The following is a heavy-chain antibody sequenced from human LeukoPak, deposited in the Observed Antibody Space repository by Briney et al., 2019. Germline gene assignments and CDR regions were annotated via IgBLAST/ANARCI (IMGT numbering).Heavy chain of an antibody. CDR1: GFTFSGSA. CDR3: TRVPTRGSGNDY. V-gene: IGHV3-73*01. D-gene: IGHD3-10*01. Sequence: PGGSLRLSCAASGFTFSGSAIHWVRQASGKGLEWVGRIRSKADNYATGYAASVKGRFTLSGDDSKNTAYLQMNRLKTEDTAVYYCTRVPTRGSGNDYWGQGTQVTVSS. J-gene: IGHJ4*02. CDR2: IRSKADNYAT.